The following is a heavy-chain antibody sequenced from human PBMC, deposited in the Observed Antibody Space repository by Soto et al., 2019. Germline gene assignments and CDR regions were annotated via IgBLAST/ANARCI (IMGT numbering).Heavy chain of an antibody. Sequence: GGSLRLSCATSGFIFSSHWMHWVRQAPGKGLVGVSDIGPGGSTIWAADALQGRITITRDNDSTRLYLQLNSLRDEDTAFYYCVGDTTWSFDYWGQGIQVTVSS. J-gene: IGHJ4*02. CDR1: GFIFSSHW. CDR3: VGDTTWSFDY. V-gene: IGHV3-74*01. CDR2: IGPGGSTI.